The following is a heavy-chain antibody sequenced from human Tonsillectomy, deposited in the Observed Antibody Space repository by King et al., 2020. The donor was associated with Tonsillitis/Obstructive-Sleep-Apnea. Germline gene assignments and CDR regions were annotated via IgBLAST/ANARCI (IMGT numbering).Heavy chain of an antibody. CDR1: EFTFSKSA. Sequence: VQLVQSVGGVLQTGRSLRLSCAASEFTFSKSAMHWVRQAPGKGREWVAVISYNGKSTYYADSVKGRFTISRDNFKNTLTLQMNSLRGEDSAVYYCASEHKVQYFDFWSGAYLVPWGQGTLVTVPS. CDR3: ASEHKVQYFDFWSGAYLVP. D-gene: IGHD3-3*01. CDR2: ISYNGKST. J-gene: IGHJ1*01. V-gene: IGHV3-30*04.